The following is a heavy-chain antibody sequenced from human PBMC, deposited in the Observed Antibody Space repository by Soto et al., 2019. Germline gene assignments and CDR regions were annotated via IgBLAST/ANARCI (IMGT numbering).Heavy chain of an antibody. CDR1: GFTFSSYA. Sequence: GGSLRLSCAASGFTFSSYAMTWVRQAPGKGLEWVSAISGGGGTTYYADSVKGRFTISRDNSKNTLYLQMNSLRAEDTASYFCAXWHTYYYDSRGFSGFDCWGQGTQVTVSS. V-gene: IGHV3-23*01. CDR2: ISGGGGTT. CDR3: AXWHTYYYDSRGFSGFDC. D-gene: IGHD3-22*01. J-gene: IGHJ4*02.